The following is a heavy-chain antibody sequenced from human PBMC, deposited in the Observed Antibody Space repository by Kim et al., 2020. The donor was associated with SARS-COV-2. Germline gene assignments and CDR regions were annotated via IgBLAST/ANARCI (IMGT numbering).Heavy chain of an antibody. D-gene: IGHD3-10*01. V-gene: IGHV1-8*01. CDR3: ARRWYYGSGSYPDY. Sequence: QKFQGRVTMTRNTSISTAYMELSSLRSEDTAVYYCARRWYYGSGSYPDYWGQGTLVTVSS. J-gene: IGHJ4*02.